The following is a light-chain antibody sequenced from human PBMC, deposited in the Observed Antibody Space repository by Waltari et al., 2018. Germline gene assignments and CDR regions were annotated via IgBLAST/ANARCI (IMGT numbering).Light chain of an antibody. Sequence: IQITQSPSTLSASLGDRVTITCRASQSLSSWLAWYQQKPGKAPTLLIYKAFSSLDGVPSRFSGSGSGTEFTLTISSLQPDDFATYYCQQYSSYFRTFGQGTKVEIK. CDR3: QQYSSYFRT. J-gene: IGKJ1*01. CDR1: QSLSSW. V-gene: IGKV1-5*03. CDR2: KAF.